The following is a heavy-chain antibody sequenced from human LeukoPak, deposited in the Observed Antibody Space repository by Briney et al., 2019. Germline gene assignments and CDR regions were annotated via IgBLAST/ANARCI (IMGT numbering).Heavy chain of an antibody. Sequence: PGGSLRLLCAACGFPFGSYAMYWLRQAPGKGLEWVSGIFGSGGSAHYADSVKGRFTISRDNSKNTVYLQMDSLRVEDTAIYYCAKTTTGYSSGRYPAWPIDYWGQGTLVTVSS. V-gene: IGHV3-23*01. CDR3: AKTTTGYSSGRYPAWPIDY. D-gene: IGHD2-15*01. CDR2: IFGSGGSA. J-gene: IGHJ4*02. CDR1: GFPFGSYA.